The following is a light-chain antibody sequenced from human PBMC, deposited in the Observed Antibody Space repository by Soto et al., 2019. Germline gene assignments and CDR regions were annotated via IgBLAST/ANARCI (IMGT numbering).Light chain of an antibody. CDR1: SSNIGAGYD. Sequence: QSVLTQPPSVSGAPGQRVTISCTGASSNIGAGYDVHWYQQFPGTAPQLVIYANTNRPSGVPDRFSGSKSGTSASLVITGLQAEDEADYHCQSYDRSLSGLVFGGGTKLTVL. CDR3: QSYDRSLSGLV. V-gene: IGLV1-40*01. CDR2: ANT. J-gene: IGLJ3*02.